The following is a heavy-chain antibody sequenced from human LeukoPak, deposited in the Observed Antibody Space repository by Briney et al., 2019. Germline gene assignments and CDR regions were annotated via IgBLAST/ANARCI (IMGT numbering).Heavy chain of an antibody. Sequence: SETLSLTYTVSGGSISSYYWSWIRQPAGKRLEWSGRISSSGSTNYNPSLKNRVTMSVDSSKNQFSLILISVTAADTAMYYCARPGYYYGSGSTPGAFDIWGQGTMVTVSS. CDR3: ARPGYYYGSGSTPGAFDI. J-gene: IGHJ3*02. CDR2: ISSSGST. CDR1: GGSISSYY. D-gene: IGHD3-10*01. V-gene: IGHV4-4*07.